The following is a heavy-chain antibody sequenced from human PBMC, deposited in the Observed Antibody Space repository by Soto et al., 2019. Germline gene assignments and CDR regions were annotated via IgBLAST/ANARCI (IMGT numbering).Heavy chain of an antibody. D-gene: IGHD3-22*01. CDR1: GGTFSSYA. CDR2: IIPIFGTA. CDR3: ARDPYYYDSSGYYGSDAFAI. V-gene: IGHV1-69*01. J-gene: IGHJ3*02. Sequence: QVQLVQSGAEVKKPGSSVKVSCKASGGTFSSYAISWVRQAPGQGLEWMGGIIPIFGTANYAQKFQGRVTITADESTSTAYMELSSLRSEDTAVYYCARDPYYYDSSGYYGSDAFAIWGQGTMVTVSS.